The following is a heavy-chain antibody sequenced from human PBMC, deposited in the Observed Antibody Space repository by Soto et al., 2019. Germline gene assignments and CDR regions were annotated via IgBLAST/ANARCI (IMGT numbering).Heavy chain of an antibody. CDR1: GYTFTSYA. Sequence: ASVKVSCKASGYTFTSYAMHWVRQAPGQRLEWMGWINAGNGNTKYSQEFQGRVTITRDTSASTAYMELSSLRSEDTAVYYCASTARHSSSWYGYYYYGMDVWGQGTTVTVSS. D-gene: IGHD6-13*01. CDR3: ASTARHSSSWYGYYYYGMDV. CDR2: INAGNGNT. J-gene: IGHJ6*02. V-gene: IGHV1-3*01.